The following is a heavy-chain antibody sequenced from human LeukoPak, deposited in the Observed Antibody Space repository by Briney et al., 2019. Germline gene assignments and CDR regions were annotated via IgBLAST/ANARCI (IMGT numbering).Heavy chain of an antibody. Sequence: GGSLRLSCAASGFTFSNDWMSWVRQAPGKGLEWVGRIKSKTDGGTTDYAAPVKGRFTISRDDSKNTLYLQMNSLKTEDTAVYYCTTGRYSSSWYRLINYWGQGTLVTVSS. CDR3: TTGRYSSSWYRLINY. V-gene: IGHV3-15*01. CDR1: GFTFSNDW. D-gene: IGHD6-13*01. J-gene: IGHJ4*02. CDR2: IKSKTDGGTT.